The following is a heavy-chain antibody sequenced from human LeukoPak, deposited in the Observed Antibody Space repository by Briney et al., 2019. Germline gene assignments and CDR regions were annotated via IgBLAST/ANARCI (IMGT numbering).Heavy chain of an antibody. V-gene: IGHV3-21*01. CDR3: ARVYSSGWSSSHEHQNYYYYYYMDV. J-gene: IGHJ6*03. D-gene: IGHD6-19*01. Sequence: GGSLRLSCAASGFTFSSYSMNWVRQAPGKGLEWVSSLSTSSSYIYYADSVKGRFTVSRDNAKNSLYLQMNSLRAEDTAVYYCARVYSSGWSSSHEHQNYYYYYYMDVWGKGTTVTVSS. CDR2: LSTSSSYI. CDR1: GFTFSSYS.